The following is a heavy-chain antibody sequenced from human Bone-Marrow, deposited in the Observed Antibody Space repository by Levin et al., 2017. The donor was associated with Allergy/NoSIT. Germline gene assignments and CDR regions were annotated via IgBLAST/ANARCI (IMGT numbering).Heavy chain of an antibody. V-gene: IGHV3-53*01. CDR1: GFTISSNY. J-gene: IGHJ4*02. Sequence: GGSLRLSCAASGFTISSNYMNWVRQAPWKGLEWVSIIYSGGTTYYADSVKGRFTISRDNSNNTVYLQMNSLRAEDTAVYYCATGYNYDYWGQGTLVTVSS. CDR3: ATGYNYDY. CDR2: IYSGGTT. D-gene: IGHD5-18*01.